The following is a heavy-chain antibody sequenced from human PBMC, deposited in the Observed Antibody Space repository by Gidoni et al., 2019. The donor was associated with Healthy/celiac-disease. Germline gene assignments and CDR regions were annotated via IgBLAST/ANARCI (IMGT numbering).Heavy chain of an antibody. D-gene: IGHD1-20*01. Sequence: QVQLQESGPGLVKPSETLSLTCSVPGGPISSYYWSWIRQPPGKGLEWIGYIYYSGSTNYNPSLKSRVTISVDTSKNQFSLKLSSVTAADTAVYYCARGVPAVTGADFDYWGQGTLVTVSS. V-gene: IGHV4-59*01. CDR3: ARGVPAVTGADFDY. CDR2: IYYSGST. CDR1: GGPISSYY. J-gene: IGHJ4*02.